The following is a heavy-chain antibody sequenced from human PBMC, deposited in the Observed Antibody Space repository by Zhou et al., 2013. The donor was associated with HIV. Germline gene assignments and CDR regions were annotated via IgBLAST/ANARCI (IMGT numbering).Heavy chain of an antibody. CDR1: GGTFSSYA. CDR3: ARDGIVATRGFMDV. CDR2: IIPILGIA. Sequence: QVQLVQSGAEVKKPGSSVKVSCKASGGTFSSYAISWVRQAPGQGLEWMGRIIPILGIANYAQKFQGRVTITADKSTSTAYMELSSLRSEDTAVYYCARDGIVATRGFMDVWGKGTTVTVSS. D-gene: IGHD5-12*01. V-gene: IGHV1-69*04. J-gene: IGHJ6*03.